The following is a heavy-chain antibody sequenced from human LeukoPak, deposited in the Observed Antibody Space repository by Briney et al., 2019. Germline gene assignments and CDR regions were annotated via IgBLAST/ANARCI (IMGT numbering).Heavy chain of an antibody. D-gene: IGHD2-2*01. Sequence: GGSLRLSCAASGFTLSSYWMSWVRQAPGKGLEWVANIKQDGSEKYYVDSVKGRFTISRDNAKNSLYLQMNSLRAEDTAVYYCARALGYCSSTSRYYFDNWGQGTLVTVSS. CDR3: ARALGYCSSTSRYYFDN. CDR2: IKQDGSEK. CDR1: GFTLSSYW. J-gene: IGHJ4*02. V-gene: IGHV3-7*01.